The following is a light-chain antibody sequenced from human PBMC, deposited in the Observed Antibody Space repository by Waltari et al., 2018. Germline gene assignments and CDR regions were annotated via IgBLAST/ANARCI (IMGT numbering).Light chain of an antibody. V-gene: IGKV3-20*01. CDR1: QSVSTF. Sequence: VLLTQSPATLSLSPGERATLSCRASQSVSTFLAWYQQKPGQAPRLLIYGASTRATGIPDRFSGSGSGTDFTLTINSLEPEDFAVYYCQKYYSSPHSSGQGTKVEIK. CDR2: GAS. CDR3: QKYYSSPHS. J-gene: IGKJ2*03.